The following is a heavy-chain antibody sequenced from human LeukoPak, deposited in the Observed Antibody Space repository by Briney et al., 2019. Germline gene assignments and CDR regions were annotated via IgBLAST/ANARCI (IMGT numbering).Heavy chain of an antibody. CDR3: ARGRGYCSGGSCYSGYYYYYMDV. V-gene: IGHV4-39*07. J-gene: IGHJ6*03. Sequence: PSETLSLTCTVSGGSISTSNYYWSWIRQPPGKGLEWIGEINHSGSTNYNPSLKSRVTISVDTSKNQFSLKLSSVTAADTAVYYCARGRGYCSGGSCYSGYYYYYMDVWGKGTTVTVSS. CDR1: GGSISTSNYY. CDR2: INHSGST. D-gene: IGHD2-15*01.